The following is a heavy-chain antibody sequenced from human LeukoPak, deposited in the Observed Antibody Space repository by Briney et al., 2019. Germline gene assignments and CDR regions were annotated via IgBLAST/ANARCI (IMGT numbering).Heavy chain of an antibody. V-gene: IGHV3-30*02. CDR2: TRYDGRDK. CDR3: ARRGLEYSSAPPDY. CDR1: GFIFDHYG. Sequence: GGSLRLSCAASGFIFDHYGMYWVRQAPGKGLEWVSFTRYDGRDKYHADSVKGRFTISRDNSKNTLYLQMNSLRVEDTAVYYCARRGLEYSSAPPDYWGQGTLVTVSS. D-gene: IGHD6-6*01. J-gene: IGHJ4*02.